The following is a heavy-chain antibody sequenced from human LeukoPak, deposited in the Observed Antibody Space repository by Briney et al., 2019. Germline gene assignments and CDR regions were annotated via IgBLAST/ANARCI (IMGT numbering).Heavy chain of an antibody. D-gene: IGHD3-22*01. CDR3: AKDRRTYYYDSSGPYDAFDI. CDR1: GFTFSSYS. J-gene: IGHJ3*02. V-gene: IGHV3-21*04. CDR2: ISSSSSYI. Sequence: GGSLRLSCAASGFTFSSYSMNWVRQAPGKGLEWVSSISSSSSYIYYADSVKGRFTISRDNSKNTLYLQMNSLRAEDTAVYYCAKDRRTYYYDSSGPYDAFDIWGQGTMVTVSS.